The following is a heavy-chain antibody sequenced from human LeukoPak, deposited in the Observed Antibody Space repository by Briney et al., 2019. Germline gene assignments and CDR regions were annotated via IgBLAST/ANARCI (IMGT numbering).Heavy chain of an antibody. J-gene: IGHJ4*02. D-gene: IGHD6-13*01. V-gene: IGHV4-4*07. CDR3: ARAPRASAGLDY. CDR2: IYISGSS. CDR1: GGSINTYY. Sequence: SETPSLTCTVSGGSINTYYWRWIRQPAGKGLEWIGHIYISGSSDYNPSLKSRVTMSVDTSKNQFSLRLTSVTAADTAVYYCARAPRASAGLDYWGQGTLVTVSS.